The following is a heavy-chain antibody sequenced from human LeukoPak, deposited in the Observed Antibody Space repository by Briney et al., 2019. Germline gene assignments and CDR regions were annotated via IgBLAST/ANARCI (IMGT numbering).Heavy chain of an antibody. J-gene: IGHJ6*02. D-gene: IGHD3-3*01. CDR1: DFTFSSYW. CDR2: IKPDGSER. Sequence: GGSLRLSCAASDFTFSSYWMSWVRQAPGKGLEWVANIKPDGSERYHVDSVKGRFTISRDNSKNTLYLQMNSLRAEDTAVYYCAKDLEWFGYYYFGMDVWGQGTTVTVSS. V-gene: IGHV3-7*01. CDR3: AKDLEWFGYYYFGMDV.